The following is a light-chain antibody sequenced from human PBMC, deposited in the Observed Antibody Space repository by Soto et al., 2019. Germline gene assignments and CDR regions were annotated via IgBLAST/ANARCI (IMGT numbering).Light chain of an antibody. Sequence: GVSATLTGKASQSVSSNLAWHQQKPGQAPRILMYDASTRATGIPARFSGSVSGTEITLTIISLRSGDSAVSYFQLYHIRPLPLGQGTRLEIK. CDR3: QLYHIRPLP. V-gene: IGKV3-15*01. J-gene: IGKJ5*01. CDR1: QSVSSN. CDR2: DAS.